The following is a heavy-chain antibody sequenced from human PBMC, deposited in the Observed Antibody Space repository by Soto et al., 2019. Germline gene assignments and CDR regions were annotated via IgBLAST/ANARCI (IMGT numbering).Heavy chain of an antibody. J-gene: IGHJ4*02. V-gene: IGHV3-30-3*01. CDR1: GFTFSSYP. CDR3: ARDSILSGTTRPPPLDY. Sequence: QVPLVESGGGVVQPGRSLRLSCAASGFTFSSYPIHWVRQAPGKGLEWVAVISYDGSNKYYADSVKGRFTISRDNSKKTLYLQMNSLGPEDTAVYYCARDSILSGTTRPPPLDYWGQGTLVTVSS. CDR2: ISYDGSNK. D-gene: IGHD4-17*01.